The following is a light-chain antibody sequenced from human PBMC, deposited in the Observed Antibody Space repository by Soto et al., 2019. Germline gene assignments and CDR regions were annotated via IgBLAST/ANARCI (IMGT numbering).Light chain of an antibody. CDR2: ENN. J-gene: IGLJ2*01. CDR1: SSNIGNNY. V-gene: IGLV1-51*02. Sequence: QSVLTQPPSVSAAPGQKVTISCSGSSSNIGNNYVSWYQQLPGTAPKLLIYENNKRPSGIPDRFSGSKSGTSATLGITGLQTGDEADYYCGTWDSSLSVVFGGGTQLTV. CDR3: GTWDSSLSVV.